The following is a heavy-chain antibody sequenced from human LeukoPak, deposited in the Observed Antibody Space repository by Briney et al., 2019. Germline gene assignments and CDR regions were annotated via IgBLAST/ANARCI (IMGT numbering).Heavy chain of an antibody. D-gene: IGHD1-26*01. J-gene: IGHJ4*02. CDR2: IGAYNGNT. CDR3: ARDRIVGASWSLGDY. Sequence: GASVKVSCKASGYTFTSYGISWVRQAPGQGLEWMGWIGAYNGNTNYAQKLQGRVTMTTDTSTSTAYMELRSLRSDDTAVYYCARDRIVGASWSLGDYWGQGTLVIVSS. V-gene: IGHV1-18*01. CDR1: GYTFTSYG.